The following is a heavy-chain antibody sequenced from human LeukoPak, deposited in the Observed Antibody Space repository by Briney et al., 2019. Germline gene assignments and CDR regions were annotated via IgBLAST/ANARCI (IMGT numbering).Heavy chain of an antibody. D-gene: IGHD2-2*01. CDR1: GGSISSPNYY. CDR2: IYHSGDT. CDR3: ARIYCSSDSCYFYYYYYYRDV. Sequence: SETLSLTCTVSGGSISSPNYYWGWIRPSPGTGLEWIVTIYHSGDTYYNPSLKRRLNISVDTSKNQFSLRLSGVTAADTAVYYCARIYCSSDSCYFYYYYYYRDVWGKGTTVIVSS. J-gene: IGHJ6*03. V-gene: IGHV4-39*01.